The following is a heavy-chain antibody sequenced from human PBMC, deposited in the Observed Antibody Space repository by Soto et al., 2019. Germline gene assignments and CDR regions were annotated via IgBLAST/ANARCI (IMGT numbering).Heavy chain of an antibody. CDR2: IIPIFGTA. J-gene: IGHJ3*02. V-gene: IGHV1-69*13. CDR1: GGTFSRYA. D-gene: IGHD3-22*01. Sequence: SVKVSCKASGGTFSRYAISWVRQAPGQGLEWMGGIIPIFGTANYAQKFQGRVTITADESTSTAYMELSSLRSEDTAVYYCAPDYYDSSGPGPFDIWGQGTMVTVSS. CDR3: APDYYDSSGPGPFDI.